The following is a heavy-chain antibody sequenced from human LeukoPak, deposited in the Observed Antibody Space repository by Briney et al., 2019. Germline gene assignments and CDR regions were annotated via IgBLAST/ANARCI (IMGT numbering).Heavy chain of an antibody. V-gene: IGHV3-23*01. Sequence: GGSLRLSCAASGFTFSSYSMNWVRQAPGKGLEWVSAISGSGGSTYYADSVKGRFTISRDNSKNTLYLQMNSLRAEDTAVYYCAKDQITMVRGVNNWFDPWGQGTLVTVSS. J-gene: IGHJ5*02. D-gene: IGHD3-10*01. CDR2: ISGSGGST. CDR1: GFTFSSYS. CDR3: AKDQITMVRGVNNWFDP.